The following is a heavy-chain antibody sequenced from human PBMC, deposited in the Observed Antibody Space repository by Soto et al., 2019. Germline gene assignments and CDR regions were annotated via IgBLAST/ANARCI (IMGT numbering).Heavy chain of an antibody. J-gene: IGHJ4*02. CDR2: INPSGGST. Sequence: VKVSCKASGYTFTSYYMHWVRQAPGQGLEWMGLINPSGGSTTYAQKFQGRVTLTRDTSTSTVYMELSSLRSEDTAVYFCARFVAATGHDYWGQGTLVTVSS. CDR3: ARFVAATGHDY. V-gene: IGHV1-46*01. D-gene: IGHD3-9*01. CDR1: GYTFTSYY.